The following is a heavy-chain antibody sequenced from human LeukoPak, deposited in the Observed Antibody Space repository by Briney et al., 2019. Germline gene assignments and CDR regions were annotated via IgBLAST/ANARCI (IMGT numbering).Heavy chain of an antibody. V-gene: IGHV3-20*04. D-gene: IGHD2-15*01. CDR3: ASGVVAANYFDY. Sequence: PGGSLRLSCATSGFTFDDYGMSWVRQAPGKGLEWVSGINWNGGSTGYADSVKGRFSISRDNAKNALYLQMNSLRAEDTDLYYCASGVVAANYFDYWGQGTLVTVSS. CDR1: GFTFDDYG. CDR2: INWNGGST. J-gene: IGHJ4*02.